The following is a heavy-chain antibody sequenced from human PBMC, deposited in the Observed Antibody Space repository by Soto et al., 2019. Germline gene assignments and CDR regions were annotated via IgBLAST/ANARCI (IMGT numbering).Heavy chain of an antibody. CDR1: GGSISSSSYC. V-gene: IGHV4-39*01. D-gene: IGHD3-3*01. CDR2: IYYSGST. J-gene: IGHJ4*02. CDR3: SRHPYYDFWSGYYYFDY. Sequence: SETLSLTCTVSGGSISSSSYCWGRIRQPPGKGLEWIGSIYYSGSTYYNPSLKSRVTISVDTSKNQFSLKLSSVTAADTAVYYCSRHPYYDFWSGYYYFDYWGQGTLVTVYS.